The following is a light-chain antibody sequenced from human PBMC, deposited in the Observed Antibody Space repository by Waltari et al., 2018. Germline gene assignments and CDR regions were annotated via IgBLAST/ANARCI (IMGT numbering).Light chain of an antibody. V-gene: IGKV1-12*01. CDR2: VAS. CDR3: QQTNNFLGIT. CDR1: HHISSW. Sequence: DIQLTQSPSFVSASIGDRVTITCRAGHHISSWLAWYQQKPGKAPKLLIYVASTLHSGVPSRFSGGGSGTEFTLTISSLQPEDFAVYYCQQTNNFLGITFGQGTRLEIK. J-gene: IGKJ5*01.